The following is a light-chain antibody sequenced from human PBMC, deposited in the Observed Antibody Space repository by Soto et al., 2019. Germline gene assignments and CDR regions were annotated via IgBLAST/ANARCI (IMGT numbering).Light chain of an antibody. CDR3: SSYTTSNTRQIV. CDR2: DVS. J-gene: IGLJ1*01. V-gene: IGLV2-14*03. CDR1: SSDAGGYNY. Sequence: QSVLTQPASVSGSPGQSITISCTGTSSDAGGYNYVSWYQHHPGKAPKLLIYDVSNRPSGVSNRFSGSKSDNTASLTISGLQPEDEADYYCSSYTTSNTRQIVFGTRTKVTVL.